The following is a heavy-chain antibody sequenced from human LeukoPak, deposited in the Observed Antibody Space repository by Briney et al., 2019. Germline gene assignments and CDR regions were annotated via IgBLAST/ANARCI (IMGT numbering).Heavy chain of an antibody. V-gene: IGHV1-18*01. CDR3: AREQWLNPFDY. J-gene: IGHJ4*02. CDR1: GYTFTSYG. D-gene: IGHD6-19*01. Sequence: ASVTVSCKASGYTFTSYGITWVRQAPGQGLEWMGWISAYNANTNYAQKLQGRVTMTTGTSTSTAYMELRSLRSDDTAVYYCAREQWLNPFDYWGQGTLVTVSS. CDR2: ISAYNANT.